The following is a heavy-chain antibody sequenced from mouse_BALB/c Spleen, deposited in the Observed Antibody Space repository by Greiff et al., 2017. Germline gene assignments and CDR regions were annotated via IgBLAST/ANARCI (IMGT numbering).Heavy chain of an antibody. CDR2: IWSGGST. J-gene: IGHJ4*01. CDR3: ARSRKTGYAMDY. Sequence: VKLMESGPGLVQPSQSLSITCTVSGFSLTSYGVHWVRQSPGKGLEWLGVIWSGGSTDYNAAFISRLSISKDNSKSQVFLKMNSLQTDDTAMYYCARSRKTGYAMDYWGQGTSVTVSS. CDR1: GFSLTSYG. D-gene: IGHD4-1*01. V-gene: IGHV2-2*01.